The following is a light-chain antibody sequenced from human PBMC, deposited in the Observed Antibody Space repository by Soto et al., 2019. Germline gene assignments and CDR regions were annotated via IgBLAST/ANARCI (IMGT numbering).Light chain of an antibody. V-gene: IGLV2-14*01. CDR1: SGDIGSYNR. Sequence: QSALTQPASVSGSPGQSITISCTGTSGDIGSYNRVSWYQQHPGKAPKLIIYEVTARPSGVSNRFSGSKSGNTASLTISGLQAEDEAEYYCSSYTNINTRACVFGTGTTLTVL. CDR2: EVT. J-gene: IGLJ1*01. CDR3: SSYTNINTRACV.